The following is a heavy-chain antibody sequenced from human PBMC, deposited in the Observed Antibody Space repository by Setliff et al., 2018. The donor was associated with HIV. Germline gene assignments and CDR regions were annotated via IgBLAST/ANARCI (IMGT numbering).Heavy chain of an antibody. V-gene: IGHV3-7*01. CDR1: GFTFTNYW. CDR2: IGKDGSEE. D-gene: IGHD1-1*01. J-gene: IGHJ4*02. CDR3: AGSRGYFVQAD. Sequence: HLGGSLRLSCAASGFTFTNYWMNWVRQAPGKGLEWVANIGKDGSEEYYVDSVKGRFSIPRDNTKNLLYLEMNSLRAEDAAVYYCAGSRGYFVQADWGQGTPVTVSS.